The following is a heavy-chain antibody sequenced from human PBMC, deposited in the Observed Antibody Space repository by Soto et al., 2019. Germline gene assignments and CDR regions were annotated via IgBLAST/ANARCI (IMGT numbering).Heavy chain of an antibody. D-gene: IGHD2-2*01. V-gene: IGHV1-69*01. J-gene: IGHJ6*02. CDR1: GGTFSSYA. Sequence: QVQLVQSGAEVKKPGSSVKVSCKASGGTFSSYAISWVRQAPGQGLEWMGGIMPISGTENYAQKFQGRVTITADESTSPAYMELISLYSEDTSVYYCARSQGSSTSLEIYYSYYYGMDVWGQGTTVTVSS. CDR3: ARSQGSSTSLEIYYSYYYGMDV. CDR2: IMPISGTE.